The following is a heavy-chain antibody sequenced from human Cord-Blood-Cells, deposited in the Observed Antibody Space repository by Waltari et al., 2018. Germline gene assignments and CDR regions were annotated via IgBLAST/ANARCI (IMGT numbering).Heavy chain of an antibody. J-gene: IGHJ6*02. Sequence: EVQLVESGGGLVQPGGSLRLSCAASGFTFSSYEMNWVRQAPGKGLEWVSYISSSGSTIYYADSVKGRFTISRDNAKNSLYLQMNSLRDEDTAVYYCARETKYSSSWYDYYYYYGMDVWGQGTTVTVSS. V-gene: IGHV3-48*03. CDR2: ISSSGSTI. CDR3: ARETKYSSSWYDYYYYYGMDV. D-gene: IGHD6-13*01. CDR1: GFTFSSYE.